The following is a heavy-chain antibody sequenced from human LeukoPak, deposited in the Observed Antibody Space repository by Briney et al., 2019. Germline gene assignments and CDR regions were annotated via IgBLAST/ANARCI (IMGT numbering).Heavy chain of an antibody. J-gene: IGHJ4*02. Sequence: GGSLRLSCAASGFTFSSYAMSWVRQAPGKGLEWVSAISGSGGSTYYADSVKGRFTISRDNSKNTLYLQMNSLRAEDTALHHCARSSLEWLSIDYWGQGTLVTVSS. CDR3: ARSSLEWLSIDY. CDR1: GFTFSSYA. D-gene: IGHD3-3*01. V-gene: IGHV3-23*01. CDR2: ISGSGGST.